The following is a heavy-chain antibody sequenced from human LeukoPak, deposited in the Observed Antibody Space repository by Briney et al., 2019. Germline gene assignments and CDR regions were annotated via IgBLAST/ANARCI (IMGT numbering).Heavy chain of an antibody. CDR2: IYPGDSDT. CDR3: ARYYGGNSVYYYGMDV. D-gene: IGHD4-23*01. Sequence: HGESLKISCKGSGYSFTSYWIGWVRQMPGKGLEWMGIIYPGDSDTRYSPSFQGQVTISADKSIGTAYLQWSSLKASDTAMYYCARYYGGNSVYYYGMDVWGQGTTVTVSS. J-gene: IGHJ6*02. V-gene: IGHV5-51*01. CDR1: GYSFTSYW.